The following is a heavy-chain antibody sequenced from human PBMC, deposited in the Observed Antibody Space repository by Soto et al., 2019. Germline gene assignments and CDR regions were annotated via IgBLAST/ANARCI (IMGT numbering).Heavy chain of an antibody. J-gene: IGHJ3*02. Sequence: GGSLRLSCEASGFTFSNFGMNWVRQAPGKGLEWVARVWYDGSSKYYVDSVKGRFTISRDNSKETVYLQMISLRAEDTGVYYCARDAPRGYSYGHDAVDIWGQGTLVTVSS. CDR1: GFTFSNFG. V-gene: IGHV3-33*01. CDR3: ARDAPRGYSYGHDAVDI. CDR2: VWYDGSSK. D-gene: IGHD5-18*01.